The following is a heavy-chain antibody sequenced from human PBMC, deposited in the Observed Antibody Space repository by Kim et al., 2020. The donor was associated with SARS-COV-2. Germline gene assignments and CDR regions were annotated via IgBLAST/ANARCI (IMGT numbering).Heavy chain of an antibody. CDR2: ISYDGSVT. V-gene: IGHV3-30*18. CDR1: GFTFSSYG. J-gene: IGHJ5*02. D-gene: IGHD3-3*01. CDR3: AKGLTILLYL. Sequence: GGSLRLSCAASGFTFSSYGMHWVRQAPGKGLEWVATISYDGSVTNYADSVKGRFTISRDDSKSTLYLEMNSLRVEDTAVYYCAKGLTILLYLWGQGSLVTVSS.